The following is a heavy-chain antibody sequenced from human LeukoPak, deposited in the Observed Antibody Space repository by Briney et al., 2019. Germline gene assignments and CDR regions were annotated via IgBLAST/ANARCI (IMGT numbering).Heavy chain of an antibody. V-gene: IGHV1-69*01. D-gene: IGHD6-13*01. CDR2: IIPIFGTA. CDR1: GGTFSSYA. Sequence: GSSVKVSCKASGGTFSSYAISWVRQAPGQGLEWMGGIIPIFGTANYAQKFQGRVTITADESTSTAYMELSSPRSEDTAVYYCAREQQLVGNWFDPWGQGTLVTVSS. CDR3: AREQQLVGNWFDP. J-gene: IGHJ5*02.